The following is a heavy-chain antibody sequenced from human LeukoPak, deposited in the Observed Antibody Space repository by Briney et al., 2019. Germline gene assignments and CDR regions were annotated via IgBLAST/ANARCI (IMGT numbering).Heavy chain of an antibody. V-gene: IGHV3-7*01. Sequence: GGSLRLSCAASGFTFSDYYMSWIRQAPGRGLEWVANIKQDGREKYYVDSVKGRFTISRDNAKNSLYLQMNSLRAEDTAVYYCAELGITMIGGVWGKGTTVTISS. CDR3: AELGITMIGGV. CDR2: IKQDGREK. D-gene: IGHD3-10*02. J-gene: IGHJ6*04. CDR1: GFTFSDYY.